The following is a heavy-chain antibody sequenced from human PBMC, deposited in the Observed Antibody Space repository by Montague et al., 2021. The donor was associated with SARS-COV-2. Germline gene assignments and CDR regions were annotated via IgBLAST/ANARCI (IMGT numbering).Heavy chain of an antibody. Sequence: SETLSLTCSVSGGSISTYYWSWIRKPPGKGLEWIGYVYNSGSTNYNHSLKRRVTISIDTSKNQYSLELSSVTAADMAVYYCASPGGYCTGGSCYYVYWGQGTLVTVSS. CDR1: GGSISTYY. D-gene: IGHD2-15*01. V-gene: IGHV4-59*01. CDR3: ASPGGYCTGGSCYYVY. J-gene: IGHJ4*02. CDR2: VYNSGST.